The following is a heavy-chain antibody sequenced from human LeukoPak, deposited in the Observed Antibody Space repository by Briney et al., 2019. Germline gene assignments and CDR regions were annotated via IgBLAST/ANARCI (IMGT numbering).Heavy chain of an antibody. Sequence: GASVKVSCKASGYTSTGYYMHWVRQAPGQGLEWMGWINPNSGGTNYAQKFQGRVTMTRDTSISTAYMELSRLRSDDTAVYYCARDIYSSGWTSDDYWGQGTLVTVSS. CDR1: GYTSTGYY. V-gene: IGHV1-2*02. D-gene: IGHD6-19*01. J-gene: IGHJ4*02. CDR3: ARDIYSSGWTSDDY. CDR2: INPNSGGT.